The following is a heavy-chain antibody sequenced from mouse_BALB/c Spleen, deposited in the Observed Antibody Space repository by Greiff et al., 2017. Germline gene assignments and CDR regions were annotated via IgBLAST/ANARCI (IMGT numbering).Heavy chain of an antibody. CDR2: IRSKSNNYAT. CDR1: GFTFNTYA. V-gene: IGHV10-1*02. J-gene: IGHJ3*01. Sequence: EVQGVESGGGLVQPKGSLKLSCAASGFTFNTYAMNWVRQAPGKGLEWVARIRSKSNNYATYYAASVKDRFTISRDDSQSMLYLQMNNLKTEDTAMYYCVRDYGYEAWFAYWGQGTLVTVSA. D-gene: IGHD2-2*01. CDR3: VRDYGYEAWFAY.